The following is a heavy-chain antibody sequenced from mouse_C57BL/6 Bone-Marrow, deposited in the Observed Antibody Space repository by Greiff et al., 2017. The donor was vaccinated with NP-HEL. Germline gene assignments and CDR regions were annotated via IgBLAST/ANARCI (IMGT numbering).Heavy chain of an antibody. CDR2: ISYDGSN. CDR3: AREGGYYGSPFAY. V-gene: IGHV3-6*01. J-gene: IGHJ3*01. Sequence: EVKLVESGPGLVKPSQSLSLTCSVTGNSITSGYYWNWIRQFPGNKLEWMGYISYDGSNNYNPSLKNRISITRDTSKNQFFLKLKSVTTEDTATYYCAREGGYYGSPFAYWGQGTLVTVSA. D-gene: IGHD1-1*01. CDR1: GNSITSGYY.